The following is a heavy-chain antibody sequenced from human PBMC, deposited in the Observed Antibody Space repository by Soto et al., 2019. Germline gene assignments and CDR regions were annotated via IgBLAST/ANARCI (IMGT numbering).Heavy chain of an antibody. CDR2: ISHDGSNK. CDR3: ASTVDTGSYYYYYGMDV. Sequence: QGQLVESGGGVVQPGRSLRLSCAASGFTFSSYAMHWVRQAPGKGLEWVAGISHDGSNKYYADSVKGRFTISRDNSKNTLYLQMNSLRAEDTAMYYCASTVDTGSYYYYYGMDVWGQGTTVTVSS. V-gene: IGHV3-30*04. J-gene: IGHJ6*02. CDR1: GFTFSSYA. D-gene: IGHD5-18*01.